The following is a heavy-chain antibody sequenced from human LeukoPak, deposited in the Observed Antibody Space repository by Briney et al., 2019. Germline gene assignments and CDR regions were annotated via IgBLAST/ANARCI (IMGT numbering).Heavy chain of an antibody. D-gene: IGHD3-3*01. J-gene: IGHJ4*02. CDR2: ISSSSSPI. CDR1: GFTFSSYS. Sequence: GGSLRLSCAASGFTFSSYSVNWVRQAPGKGLEWVSYISSSSSPIYYADSVKGRFTISRDNAKNSLYLQMNSLRAEDTAVYYCAKGDCDFWSGYYSYWGQGTLVTVSS. V-gene: IGHV3-48*01. CDR3: AKGDCDFWSGYYSY.